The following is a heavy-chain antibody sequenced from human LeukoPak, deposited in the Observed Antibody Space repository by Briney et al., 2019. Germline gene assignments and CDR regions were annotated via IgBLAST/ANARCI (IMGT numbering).Heavy chain of an antibody. J-gene: IGHJ4*02. CDR1: GGSISSGSYY. CDR2: IYYSGST. V-gene: IGHV4-39*07. CDR3: ARDHRSGWYYFDY. Sequence: SETLSLTCTVSGGSISSGSYYWGWIRQPPGKGLEWIGSIYYSGSTYYNPSLKSRVTISVDASKNQFSLKLSSVTAADTAVYYCARDHRSGWYYFDYWGQGTLVTVSS. D-gene: IGHD6-19*01.